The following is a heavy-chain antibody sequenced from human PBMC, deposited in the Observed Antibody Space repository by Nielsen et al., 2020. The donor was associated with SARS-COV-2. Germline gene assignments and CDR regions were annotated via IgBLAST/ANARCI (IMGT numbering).Heavy chain of an antibody. J-gene: IGHJ5*02. V-gene: IGHV4-59*01. CDR1: GGSISSYY. CDR2: IYYSGST. D-gene: IGHD6-13*01. Sequence: SETLSLTCTVSGGSISSYYWSRIRQPPGKGLEWIGYIYYSGSTNYNPSLKSRVTISVDTSKNQFSLKLSSVTAADTAVYYCASTFTGAPAGTWWFDPWGQGTLVTVSS. CDR3: ASTFTGAPAGTWWFDP.